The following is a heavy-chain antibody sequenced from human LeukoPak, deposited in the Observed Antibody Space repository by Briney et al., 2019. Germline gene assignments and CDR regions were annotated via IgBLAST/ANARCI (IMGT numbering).Heavy chain of an antibody. J-gene: IGHJ6*02. CDR1: GGSFSGYY. CDR2: INHSGST. CDR3: ARAPRAITIFGVAGHYYYYGMDV. V-gene: IGHV4-34*01. Sequence: SETLSLTCAVYGGSFSGYYWSWIRQPPGKGLGWIGEINHSGSTNYNPSLKSRVTISVDTSKNQFSLKLSSVTAADTAVYYCARAPRAITIFGVAGHYYYYGMDVWGQGTTVTVSS. D-gene: IGHD3-3*01.